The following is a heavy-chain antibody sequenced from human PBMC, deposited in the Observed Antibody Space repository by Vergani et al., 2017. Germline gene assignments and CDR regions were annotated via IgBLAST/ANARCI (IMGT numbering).Heavy chain of an antibody. CDR2: MDYNGRA. D-gene: IGHD3-22*01. Sequence: QVQLHESGPGLVKPSGILSLTCSVTGGSFFNSRYYWGWIRQPPGKGLEWIGSMDYNGRAYYTPSLRRRVAMSIDTSKMQFSLKLYSLTAADTAIYYCARHVTQDYYNDSDYFDYWGLGTLVTVSS. CDR3: ARHVTQDYYNDSDYFDY. J-gene: IGHJ4*02. V-gene: IGHV4-39*01. CDR1: GGSFFNSRYY.